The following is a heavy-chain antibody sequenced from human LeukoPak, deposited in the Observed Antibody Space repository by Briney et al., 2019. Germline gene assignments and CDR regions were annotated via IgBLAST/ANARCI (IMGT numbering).Heavy chain of an antibody. J-gene: IGHJ3*02. CDR1: GFSLTTSGVG. CDR3: AHTISYYDFWTARDAFDI. CDR2: IYWSDDK. Sequence: SGPTLVKPTQTLTLTCTFSGFSLTTSGVGVGWIRQPPGKALEWLALIYWSDDKRYSPSLKSRLTITKDTSKFQVVLTMTNMDPVDTATYSCAHTISYYDFWTARDAFDIWAKGQWSPSLQ. V-gene: IGHV2-5*01. D-gene: IGHD3/OR15-3a*01.